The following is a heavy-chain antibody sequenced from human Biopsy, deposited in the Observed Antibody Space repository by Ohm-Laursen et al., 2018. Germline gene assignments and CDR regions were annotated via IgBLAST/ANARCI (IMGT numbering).Heavy chain of an antibody. CDR3: ATKLTGYFHH. J-gene: IGHJ1*01. V-gene: IGHV1-69*06. Sequence: GSSVKVSCKVPEGTFSNYGVNWVRQAPGQGLEWLGGNIPILGTGNYAQKLQDRVTVAADTSTRTATMELRSLRSDDTAVYYCATKLTGYFHHWGQGTLVIVSS. CDR1: EGTFSNYG. D-gene: IGHD3-9*01. CDR2: NIPILGTG.